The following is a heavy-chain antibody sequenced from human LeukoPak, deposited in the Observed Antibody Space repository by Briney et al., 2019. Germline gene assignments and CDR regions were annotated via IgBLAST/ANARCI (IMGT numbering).Heavy chain of an antibody. CDR1: GFTFSSHW. CDR2: IKQDGSES. CDR3: AKDPVATLFVSWFDP. Sequence: GGSLRLSCAASGFTFSSHWMDWVRQAPGKGLEWVANIKQDGSESYYLDSVKGRFTISRDNAKSSLYLQMNSLRAEDTAVYYCAKDPVATLFVSWFDPWGQGTLVTVSS. D-gene: IGHD5-12*01. V-gene: IGHV3-7*03. J-gene: IGHJ5*02.